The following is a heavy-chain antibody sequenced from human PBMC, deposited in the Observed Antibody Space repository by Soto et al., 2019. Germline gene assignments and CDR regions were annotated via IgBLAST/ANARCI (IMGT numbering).Heavy chain of an antibody. CDR1: GGSISGYY. CDR3: ARRYGYSFDP. J-gene: IGHJ5*02. CDR2: IYYSGST. Sequence: SETLSLTCTVSGGSISGYYWSWIRQPPGKGLEWIGYIYYSGSTNYNPSLKSRVTISVDTSKNQFSLKLSSVTAADTAVYYCARRYGYSFDPWGQGTLVTV. V-gene: IGHV4-59*01. D-gene: IGHD5-18*01.